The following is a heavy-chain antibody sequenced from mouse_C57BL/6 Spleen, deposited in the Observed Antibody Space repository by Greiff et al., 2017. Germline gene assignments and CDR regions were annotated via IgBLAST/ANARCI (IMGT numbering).Heavy chain of an antibody. D-gene: IGHD1-1*01. J-gene: IGHJ2*01. CDR2: IDPSDSYT. V-gene: IGHV1-50*01. CDR1: GYTFTSYW. Sequence: QVQLQQPGAELVKPGASVKLSCKASGYTFTSYWMQWVKQRPGQGLEWIGEIDPSDSYTNYNQKFKGKATLTVDTSSSTAYMQLSSLTSEDSAVYYCARDPYYYGSSPYIDYWGQGTTLTVSS. CDR3: ARDPYYYGSSPYIDY.